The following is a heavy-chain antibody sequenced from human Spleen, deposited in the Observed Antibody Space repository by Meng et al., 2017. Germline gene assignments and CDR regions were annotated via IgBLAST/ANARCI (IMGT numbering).Heavy chain of an antibody. CDR3: ARDTRVGKFSVY. CDR2: INQDGGER. J-gene: IGHJ4*02. Sequence: GGSLRLSFAASRFTFSDYYMSWVRQAPGKGLEWVANINQDGGERYYVDSVKGRFTVSRDNAKNSLYRQMNSLRAEDTAVYYCARDTRVGKFSVYWGQGTLVTVSS. CDR1: RFTFSDYY. V-gene: IGHV3-7*01. D-gene: IGHD3-10*01.